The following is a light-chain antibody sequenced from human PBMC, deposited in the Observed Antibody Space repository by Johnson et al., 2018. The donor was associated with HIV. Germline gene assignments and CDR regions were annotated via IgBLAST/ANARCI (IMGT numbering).Light chain of an antibody. J-gene: IGLJ1*01. V-gene: IGLV1-51*02. CDR3: GTWDTSLNAFV. CDR1: SSNIGNNY. Sequence: QLVLTQPPSVSAAPGQKVAISCSGSSSNIGNNYVSSYQQLPGTAPKLLIYENDKRPTGIPDRFSGSKSGLSATLAITGLQTGDEADYYSGTWDTSLNAFVLGTGTSVIVL. CDR2: END.